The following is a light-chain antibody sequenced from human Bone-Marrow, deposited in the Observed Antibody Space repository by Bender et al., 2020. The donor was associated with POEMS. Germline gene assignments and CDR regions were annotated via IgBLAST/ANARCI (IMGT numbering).Light chain of an antibody. CDR3: AAWEDSLNGWV. Sequence: QSVLTKPPSGSGTPGQRVTILCFGSSSTIGLNPVTWYHQLPGTAPKLPIYINNQRPSGVPDRFSGSKSGTSASLAISGLQSEDEADYYCAAWEDSLNGWVFGGGTKLTVL. CDR1: SSTIGLNP. CDR2: INN. J-gene: IGLJ3*02. V-gene: IGLV1-44*01.